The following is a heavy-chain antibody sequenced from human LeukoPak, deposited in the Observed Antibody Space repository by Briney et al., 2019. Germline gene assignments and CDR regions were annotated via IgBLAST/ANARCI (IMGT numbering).Heavy chain of an antibody. Sequence: PSETLSLTCAVYGGSLSGYYWSWIRQPPGKGLEWIGEINHSGSANYNPSLKSRVTISVGTSKNQFSLKLRSVTAADTAVYYCARPPYGSATPGDYWGQGTLVTVSS. J-gene: IGHJ4*02. CDR1: GGSLSGYY. CDR3: ARPPYGSATPGDY. CDR2: INHSGSA. D-gene: IGHD3-10*01. V-gene: IGHV4-34*01.